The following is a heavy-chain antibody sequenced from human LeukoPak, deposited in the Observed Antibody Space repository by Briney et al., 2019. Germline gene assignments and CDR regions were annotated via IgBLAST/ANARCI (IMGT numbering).Heavy chain of an antibody. CDR3: VRDRGYSTFDY. CDR1: GFPFSNYW. J-gene: IGHJ4*02. Sequence: GGSLRLSCAGSGFPFSNYWMAWVRQAPGKGLEWVANMKEDGGEINYVDSVKGRFTISRDNTKNSLDLQMNSLRVDDTAVYYCVRDRGYSTFDYWGQGTLVIVSS. D-gene: IGHD4-23*01. V-gene: IGHV3-7*01. CDR2: MKEDGGEI.